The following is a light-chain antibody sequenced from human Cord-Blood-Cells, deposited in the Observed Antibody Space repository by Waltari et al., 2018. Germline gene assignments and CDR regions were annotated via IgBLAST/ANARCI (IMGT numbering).Light chain of an antibody. Sequence: DIQMTQSPSSLSASVGDRVTITCQASQDISNYLNWYQQKPGKAPKLLIYDASNLETGVPSRFSGSRSGTEFTVAISSLQPEDIATYYCQQYDNLPMYSFGQGTKLEIK. CDR3: QQYDNLPMYS. CDR1: QDISNY. CDR2: DAS. V-gene: IGKV1-33*01. J-gene: IGKJ2*03.